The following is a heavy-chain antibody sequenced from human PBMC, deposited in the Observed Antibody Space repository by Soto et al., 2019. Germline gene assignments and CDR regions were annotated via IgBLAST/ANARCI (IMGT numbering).Heavy chain of an antibody. D-gene: IGHD2-15*01. CDR3: ARVRRVEIVVVIGRDYYYGIDV. Sequence: EVQLVESGGGLVQPGGSLRLSCAASGFTFSSYSMNWVRQAPGKGLEWVSYISSSSSTIYYADSVKGRFTISRDNAKNSMYLQMNSLRDEDTAVYYCARVRRVEIVVVIGRDYYYGIDVWGRGTTVTV. V-gene: IGHV3-48*02. CDR1: GFTFSSYS. CDR2: ISSSSSTI. J-gene: IGHJ6*04.